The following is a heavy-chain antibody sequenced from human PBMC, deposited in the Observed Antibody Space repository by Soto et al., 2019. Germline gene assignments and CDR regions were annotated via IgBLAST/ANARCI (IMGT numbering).Heavy chain of an antibody. Sequence: HPGGSLRLSCAASGFTFSSYGMHWVRQAPRKGLEWVSVISNDGSHTHYADSVKGRFTISRDNSKNTVYLQMNTLRPDDTAVYYCTIPRGPMIRPWGQGTLVTVSS. CDR2: ISNDGSHT. D-gene: IGHD3-22*01. V-gene: IGHV3-30*03. CDR1: GFTFSSYG. J-gene: IGHJ5*02. CDR3: TIPRGPMIRP.